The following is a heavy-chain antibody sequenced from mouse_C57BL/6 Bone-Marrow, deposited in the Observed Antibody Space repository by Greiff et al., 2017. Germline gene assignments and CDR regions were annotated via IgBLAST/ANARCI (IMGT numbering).Heavy chain of an antibody. CDR3: ARDLSSDY. Sequence: EESGPGLVKPSQSLSLTCSVTGYSITSGYYWNWIRQFPGNKLEWMGYISYDGSNNYNPSLKNRISITRDTSKNQFFLKLNSVTTEDTATYYCARDLSSDYWGQGTTLTVSS. V-gene: IGHV3-6*01. J-gene: IGHJ2*01. CDR2: ISYDGSN. CDR1: GYSITSGYY.